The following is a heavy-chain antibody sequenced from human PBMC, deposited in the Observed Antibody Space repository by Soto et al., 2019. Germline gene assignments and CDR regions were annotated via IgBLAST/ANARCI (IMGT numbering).Heavy chain of an antibody. V-gene: IGHV3-21*01. CDR2: ISSSSSDI. CDR1: GFTFSTCS. Sequence: GGSLRLSCVASGFTFSTCSMNWVRQAPGKGLEWVSSISSSSSDIYSADSVKGRFTISRDNAKNSLYLQMNSLRAEDTAVYYCAGSQQATPSYFDDWGQGTLVTVSS. D-gene: IGHD3-10*01. J-gene: IGHJ4*02. CDR3: AGSQQATPSYFDD.